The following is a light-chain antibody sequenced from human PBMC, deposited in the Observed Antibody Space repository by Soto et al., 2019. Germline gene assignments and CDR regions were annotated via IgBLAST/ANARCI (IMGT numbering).Light chain of an antibody. CDR1: QSVSSSY. Sequence: IVFAQSPCTLSLSPGERATLSCRASQSVSSSYLAWYQQKPGQAPRLLIYDASNRATGIPARFSGSGSGTDFTLTISSLEPEDFAVYYCQQRSNWVLTFGGGTKVDIK. J-gene: IGKJ4*01. V-gene: IGKV3D-20*02. CDR2: DAS. CDR3: QQRSNWVLT.